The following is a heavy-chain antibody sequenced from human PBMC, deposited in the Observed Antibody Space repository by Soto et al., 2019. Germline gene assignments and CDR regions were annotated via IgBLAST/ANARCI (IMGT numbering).Heavy chain of an antibody. CDR2: INGVGRNT. V-gene: IGHV3-23*01. CDR3: AKHNSDEWLDDPFDI. Sequence: EVQLLESGGGLVQPGGSLRLSCAASGFTFSSYAMSWVRQAPGKGLEWVSGINGVGRNTYYPDSVKGRFTISRANSKNTLYLQMNSLRAEDTAVYYCAKHNSDEWLDDPFDIWGQGTMVTVSS. D-gene: IGHD6-19*01. J-gene: IGHJ3*02. CDR1: GFTFSSYA.